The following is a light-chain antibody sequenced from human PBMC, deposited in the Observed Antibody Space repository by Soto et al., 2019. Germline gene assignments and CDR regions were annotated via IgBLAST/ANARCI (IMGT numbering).Light chain of an antibody. CDR3: SSYAGSSTWV. J-gene: IGLJ2*01. Sequence: QSAPTQPPSASGSPGQSATISCTGTSSDVGGYNYVSWYQQYPGKAPKLMIYEVSKRPSGVPDRFSGSKSGNTVSLTVSGLQAEDEADYYCSSYAGSSTWVFGGGTKLTVL. CDR1: SSDVGGYNY. CDR2: EVS. V-gene: IGLV2-8*01.